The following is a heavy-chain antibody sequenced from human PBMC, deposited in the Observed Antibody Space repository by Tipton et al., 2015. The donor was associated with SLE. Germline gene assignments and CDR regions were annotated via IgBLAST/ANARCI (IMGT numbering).Heavy chain of an antibody. CDR1: GGSISSYY. J-gene: IGHJ4*02. CDR2: IYTSGST. V-gene: IGHV4-4*07. D-gene: IGHD2-2*02. Sequence: TLSLTCTVSGGSISSYYWSWIRQPAGKGLEWIGRIYTSGSTNYNPSLKSRVTISVDTSKNQFSLKLSSVTAADTAVYYCARTNLGYCSSTSCYTSPWFDYWGQGTLVTVSS. CDR3: ARTNLGYCSSTSCYTSPWFDY.